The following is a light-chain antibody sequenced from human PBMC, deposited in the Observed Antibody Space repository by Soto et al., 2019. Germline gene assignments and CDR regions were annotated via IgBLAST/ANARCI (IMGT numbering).Light chain of an antibody. CDR2: GAS. CDR3: QQVKSFPLT. V-gene: IGKV1-9*01. J-gene: IGKJ4*01. CDR1: EGITTY. Sequence: IELTQSPPFLSASVGDRVTITCRADEGITTYLAWYQQQPGKAPKVLIYGASTLQNGVPPRFSGSRSGTEFTLTISSLQPEDFATYYCQQVKSFPLTFGGGTKVEVK.